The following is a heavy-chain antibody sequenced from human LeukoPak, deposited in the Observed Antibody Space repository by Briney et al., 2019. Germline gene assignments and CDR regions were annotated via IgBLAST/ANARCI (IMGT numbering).Heavy chain of an antibody. CDR3: ARKVPAARGAGPHCSAP. D-gene: IGHD6-25*01. Sequence: ASVKVSCKASGYTFTSYYMHWVRQAPGQGLEWMGIINPSGGSTSYAQKFQGRVTMTRDTSTSTVYMELSSLRSEDTAVYYCARKVPAARGAGPHCSAPGGQGPRVPVS. V-gene: IGHV1-46*01. J-gene: IGHJ5*02. CDR1: GYTFTSYY. CDR2: INPSGGST.